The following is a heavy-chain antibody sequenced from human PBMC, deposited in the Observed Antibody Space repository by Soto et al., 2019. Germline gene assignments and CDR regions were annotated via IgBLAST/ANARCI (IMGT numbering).Heavy chain of an antibody. V-gene: IGHV3-30-3*01. J-gene: IGHJ4*02. CDR2: ISYDGSNK. CDR3: ARDFGSGCTLDY. CDR1: GFTFSSYA. D-gene: IGHD6-19*01. Sequence: QVQLVESGGGVVQPGRSLRLSCAASGFTFSSYALHWVRQAPGKGLEWVALISYDGSNKYYADSVKGRFTISRDNSKNTMYLQMNSLRAEYTAVYYCARDFGSGCTLDYWGQGTLVTVSS.